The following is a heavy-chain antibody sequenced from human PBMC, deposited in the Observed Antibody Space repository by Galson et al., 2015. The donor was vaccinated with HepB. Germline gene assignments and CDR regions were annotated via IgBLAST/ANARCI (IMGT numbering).Heavy chain of an antibody. CDR3: ARVKSYDYGMDV. CDR1: GYTFSGHY. D-gene: IGHD2-21*01. V-gene: IGHV1-2*02. Sequence: SVKVSCKASGYTFSGHYMHWVRQAPGQGLEWMGWINPNSGGTNYAQKFQGRVTMTRDTSISTAYMELSRLGSDDTAVYYCARVKSYDYGMDVWGQGTTVTVSS. CDR2: INPNSGGT. J-gene: IGHJ6*02.